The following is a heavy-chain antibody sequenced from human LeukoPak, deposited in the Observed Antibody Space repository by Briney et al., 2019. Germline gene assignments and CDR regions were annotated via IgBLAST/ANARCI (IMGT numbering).Heavy chain of an antibody. V-gene: IGHV4-34*01. J-gene: IGHJ4*02. CDR3: TRYLQITTDS. Sequence: KSSETLSLTCAVYGGSFSGYYWSWIRQPPGKGLEWIGEINHSGSTNYNPSLKSRVTISVDTSKNQFSLKLSSVTAADTAVYYCTRYLQITTDSWGQGTLVTVSS. CDR1: GGSFSGYY. CDR2: INHSGST. D-gene: IGHD1-1*01.